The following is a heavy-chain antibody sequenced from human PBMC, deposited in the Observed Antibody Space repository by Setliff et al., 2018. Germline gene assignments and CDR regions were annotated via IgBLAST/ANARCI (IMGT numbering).Heavy chain of an antibody. CDR1: GYTFTSYG. Sequence: ASVKVSCKASGYTFTSYGISWVRQAPGQGLEWMGWISAYNGNTNYAQKLRGRVTMTTDTSTSTAYMELRSLRSDDTAVYYCARESNGDYVPYYYYYYMDVWGKGTTVTVSS. D-gene: IGHD4-17*01. V-gene: IGHV1-18*01. J-gene: IGHJ6*03. CDR3: ARESNGDYVPYYYYYYMDV. CDR2: ISAYNGNT.